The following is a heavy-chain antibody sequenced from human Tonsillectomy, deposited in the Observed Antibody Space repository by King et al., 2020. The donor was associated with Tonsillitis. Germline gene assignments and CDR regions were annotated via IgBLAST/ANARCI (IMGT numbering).Heavy chain of an antibody. D-gene: IGHD1-26*01. J-gene: IGHJ4*02. CDR3: AKLGDY. CDR2: ISYDGGNK. V-gene: IGHV3-30*01. Sequence: VQLVESGGGVVQPGRSLRLSCAASGFTFSSYAMHWVRQAPGKGLEWVAVISYDGGNKYYADSVKGRFTISRDNSKNTLYLQMNSLRAEDTAVYYCAKLGDYWGQGTLVTVSS. CDR1: GFTFSSYA.